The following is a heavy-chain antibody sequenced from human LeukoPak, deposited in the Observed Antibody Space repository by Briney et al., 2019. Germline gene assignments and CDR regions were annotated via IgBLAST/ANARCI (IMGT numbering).Heavy chain of an antibody. J-gene: IGHJ6*02. CDR3: ARAKAPLWFGDPRAYYYGMDV. V-gene: IGHV3-33*01. CDR2: IWYDGSNK. CDR1: GFTFSSYG. Sequence: PGGSLRLSCAASGFTFSSYGMHWVRQAPGKGLEWVAVIWYDGSNKYYADSVKGRFTISRDNSKNTLYLQMNSLRAEDTAVYYCARAKAPLWFGDPRAYYYGMDVWGQGTTVTVSS. D-gene: IGHD3-10*01.